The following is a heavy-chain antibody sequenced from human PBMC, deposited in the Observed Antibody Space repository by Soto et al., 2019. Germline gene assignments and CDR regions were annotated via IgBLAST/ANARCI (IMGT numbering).Heavy chain of an antibody. CDR1: GFTFSSYA. J-gene: IGHJ4*02. CDR3: AGLNPIAAAFDY. D-gene: IGHD6-13*01. Sequence: EVQLVESGGGLVQPGGSLRLSCAASGFTFSSYAMHWVRQAPGKGLEYVSAISSNGGSTHYANSVKGRFTISRDNSKNTLYRQMGSLRAEDMAVYYCAGLNPIAAAFDYWGQGTLVTVSS. V-gene: IGHV3-64*01. CDR2: ISSNGGST.